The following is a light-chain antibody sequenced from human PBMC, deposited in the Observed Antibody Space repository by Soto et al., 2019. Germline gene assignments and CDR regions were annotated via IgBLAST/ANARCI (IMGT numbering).Light chain of an antibody. CDR1: QSVGSY. V-gene: IGKV3-11*01. CDR3: QQRSNWPPIT. J-gene: IGKJ5*01. CDR2: DAS. Sequence: EIVLTQSPATLSLSPGERATLSCRASQSVGSYLAWYQQKPGQAPRLLIYDASNRATGIPARFSGSGSGTAFTLTISSLEPEDFAVYYCQQRSNWPPITFGQGTRLEIK.